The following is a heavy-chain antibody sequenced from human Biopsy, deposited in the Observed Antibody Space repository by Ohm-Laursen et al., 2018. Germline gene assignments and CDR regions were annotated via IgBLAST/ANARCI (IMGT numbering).Heavy chain of an antibody. V-gene: IGHV3-21*01. CDR3: AKDLRNNNWGVEN. J-gene: IGHJ4*02. Sequence: SLRLSCAASGFPFTGFSMDWVRQAPGKGLEWAASITSGSSYIYYADSVKGRFTISRDNSKNTLYLQMNNLRAEDTAVFYCAKDLRNNNWGVENWGQGTLVTVSS. D-gene: IGHD7-27*01. CDR1: GFPFTGFS. CDR2: ITSGSSYI.